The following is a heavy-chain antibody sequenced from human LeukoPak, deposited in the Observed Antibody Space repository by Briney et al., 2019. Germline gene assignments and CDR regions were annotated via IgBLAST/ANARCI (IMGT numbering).Heavy chain of an antibody. CDR2: IYYSGST. Sequence: SETLSLTCTVSGGSISSSSYYWGWIRQPPGKGLEWIGSIYYSGSTYYNPSLKSRVTISLDTSKNQFSLNLRSVTAADTAVYYCAKPTARLGWFDPWGQGTLVTVSS. J-gene: IGHJ5*02. CDR1: GGSISSSSYY. V-gene: IGHV4-39*07. D-gene: IGHD6-6*01. CDR3: AKPTARLGWFDP.